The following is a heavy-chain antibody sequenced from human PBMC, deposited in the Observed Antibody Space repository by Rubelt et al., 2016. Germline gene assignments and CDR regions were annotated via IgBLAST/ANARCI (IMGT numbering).Heavy chain of an antibody. CDR3: ARDRGGCNTNYRGGIDL. J-gene: IGHJ3*01. V-gene: IGHV1-18*01. CDR2: ISAYNSYT. Sequence: APGQGLEWMGWISAYNSYTNDAQKFQGRVIMTTDTSASTAHMELGSLRSDDTAVYYCARDRGGCNTNYRGGIDLLGQGTVVTVSS. D-gene: IGHD2/OR15-2a*01.